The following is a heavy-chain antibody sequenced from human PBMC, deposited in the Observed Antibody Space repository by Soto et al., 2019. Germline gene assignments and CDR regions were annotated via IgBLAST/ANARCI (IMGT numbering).Heavy chain of an antibody. J-gene: IGHJ5*02. CDR2: RKHGGSRK. V-gene: IGHV3-7*03. Sequence: GGSLRLSCAASGFTFSKSWMSWVRQAPGKGLGWVANRKHGGSRKYYVDSVKGRFTISRDNAKKSLYLQMNSLRLENTAVDYCARVLLYSISSRGWFAPWAQGTLVTVS. CDR1: GFTFSKSW. D-gene: IGHD2-2*02. CDR3: ARVLLYSISSRGWFAP.